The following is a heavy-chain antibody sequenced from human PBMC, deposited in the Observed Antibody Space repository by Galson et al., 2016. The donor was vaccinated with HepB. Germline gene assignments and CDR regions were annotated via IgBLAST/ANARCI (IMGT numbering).Heavy chain of an antibody. Sequence: SLRLSCAASGFTVSGNYMSWVRQAPGKGLEWVSVIYGGETTNYADSVKGRFTIYRDSSKNILYLQMNSLRAEDTDVYFCARDNREGRFRAGERIYYYYGMDIWGQGTPVTVSS. CDR3: ARDNREGRFRAGERIYYYYGMDI. CDR1: GFTVSGNY. D-gene: IGHD1-14*01. V-gene: IGHV3-53*01. J-gene: IGHJ6*02. CDR2: IYGGETT.